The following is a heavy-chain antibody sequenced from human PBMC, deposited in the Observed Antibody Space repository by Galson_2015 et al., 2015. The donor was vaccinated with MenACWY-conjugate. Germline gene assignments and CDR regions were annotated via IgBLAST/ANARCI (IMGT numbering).Heavy chain of an antibody. Sequence: SLRLSCAASGFTFSSYAMSWVRQAPGKGLEWVSAISGSGGSTYYADSVKGRFTIYRDNSKNTLYLQMNSLRAEDTAVYYCAKLLGVVTRNYYYYYGMDVWGQGTTVTVSS. D-gene: IGHD4-23*01. CDR2: ISGSGGST. CDR3: AKLLGVVTRNYYYYYGMDV. V-gene: IGHV3-23*01. CDR1: GFTFSSYA. J-gene: IGHJ6*02.